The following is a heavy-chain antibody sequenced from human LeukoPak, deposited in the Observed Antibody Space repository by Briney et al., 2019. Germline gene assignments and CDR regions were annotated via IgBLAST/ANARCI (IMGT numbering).Heavy chain of an antibody. V-gene: IGHV4-34*01. CDR1: GGSFSGYY. J-gene: IGHJ1*01. CDR2: IDHSGST. Sequence: SETLSLTCAVYGGSFSGYYWSWIRQPPGKGLEWIGEIDHSGSTNYNPSLKSRVTISVDTSKNQFSLKLSSVTAADTAVYYCARPYYYDSSGYYTHPFQHWGQGTLVTVSS. CDR3: ARPYYYDSSGYYTHPFQH. D-gene: IGHD3-22*01.